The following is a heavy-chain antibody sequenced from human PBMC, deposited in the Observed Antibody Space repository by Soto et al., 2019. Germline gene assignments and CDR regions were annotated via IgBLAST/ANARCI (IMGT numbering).Heavy chain of an antibody. Sequence: ASVKVSCKASGYTFSDYYVHWVRQAPGQGLEWMGFINPSGGSATYVQKFQGRVTMTRDTSTSTVSMDLSSLRSEDTAVYYCARPNFYYETRGYNDPKGTWFGPWGQGSLVTVSS. D-gene: IGHD3-22*01. CDR3: ARPNFYYETRGYNDPKGTWFGP. CDR2: INPSGGSA. V-gene: IGHV1-46*01. J-gene: IGHJ5*02. CDR1: GYTFSDYY.